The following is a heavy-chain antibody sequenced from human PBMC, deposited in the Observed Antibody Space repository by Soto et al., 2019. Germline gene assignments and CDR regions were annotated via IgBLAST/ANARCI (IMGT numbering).Heavy chain of an antibody. CDR1: GGSISSYY. D-gene: IGHD3-3*01. CDR2: IYYSGST. Sequence: SETLSLTCTVSGGSISSYYWSWIRQPPGKGLEWIGYIYYSGSTNYNPSLKSRVTISVDTSKNQFSLKLSSVTAADTAVYYCARVRGVVPKIRITIFGPERDYYYMDVWGKGTTVTVSS. J-gene: IGHJ6*03. V-gene: IGHV4-59*01. CDR3: ARVRGVVPKIRITIFGPERDYYYMDV.